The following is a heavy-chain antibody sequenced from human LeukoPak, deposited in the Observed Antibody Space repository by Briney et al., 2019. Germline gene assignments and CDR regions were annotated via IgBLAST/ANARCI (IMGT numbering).Heavy chain of an antibody. Sequence: SETLSLTCAVYGGSFSGYYWSWIRQPPGKGLEWIGEINHSGSTNYNPSLKSRVTISVDTSKNQFSLKLSSVTAADTAVYYCARGHIPTYYYDSSGYSAWFDPWGQGTLVTVSP. CDR2: INHSGST. CDR3: ARGHIPTYYYDSSGYSAWFDP. V-gene: IGHV4-34*01. D-gene: IGHD3-22*01. CDR1: GGSFSGYY. J-gene: IGHJ5*02.